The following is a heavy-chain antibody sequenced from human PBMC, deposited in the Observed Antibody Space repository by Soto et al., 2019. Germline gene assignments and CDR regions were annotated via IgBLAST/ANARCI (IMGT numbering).Heavy chain of an antibody. J-gene: IGHJ4*02. CDR2: ISSSGITT. CDR1: GFTIRNYE. V-gene: IGHV3-48*03. CDR3: ARYGTRADW. D-gene: IGHD1-1*01. Sequence: EVQLVESGGGFVQPGGSLRLSCAASGFTIRNYEMNWVRKAPGKGLEWVSYISSSGITTYYADFAAGRFTISRDNAKESLYLHLNSLRVEDTAVYYCARYGTRADWWGLGTQVTVSS.